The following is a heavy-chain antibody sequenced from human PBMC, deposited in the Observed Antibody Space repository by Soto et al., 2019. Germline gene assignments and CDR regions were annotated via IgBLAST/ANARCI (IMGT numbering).Heavy chain of an antibody. CDR1: GFTFSSYA. V-gene: IGHV3-30-3*01. Sequence: HPGGSLRLSCAASGFTFSSYAMHWVRQAPGKGLEWVAVISYEGSNKYYADSVKGRFTISRDNSKNTLYLQMNSLRAEDTAVYYCARAGAARLKDYYYGMDVWGQGTTVTVSS. CDR2: ISYEGSNK. CDR3: ARAGAARLKDYYYGMDV. D-gene: IGHD6-6*01. J-gene: IGHJ6*02.